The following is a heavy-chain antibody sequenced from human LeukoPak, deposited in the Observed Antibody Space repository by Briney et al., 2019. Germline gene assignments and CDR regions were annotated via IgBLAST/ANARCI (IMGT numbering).Heavy chain of an antibody. CDR1: GFTFSSYA. D-gene: IGHD5-18*01. CDR2: ISSNGGST. J-gene: IGHJ4*02. V-gene: IGHV3-64*01. CDR3: ARSRGYSYGPLDY. Sequence: GSLRLSCAASGFTFSSYAMHWVRQAPGKGLEYISVISSNGGSTYYANSVKGRFTISRDNSKYTLYLQMGSLRAEDMAVYYCARSRGYSYGPLDYWGQGTRVTVSS.